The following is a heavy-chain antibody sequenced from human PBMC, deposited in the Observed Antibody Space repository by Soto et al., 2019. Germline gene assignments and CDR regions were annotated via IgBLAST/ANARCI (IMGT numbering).Heavy chain of an antibody. J-gene: IGHJ4*02. Sequence: EVQLVESGGGLVKPGGSLRLSCAASGFTFSNAWMSWVRQAPGKGLEWVGRIKSKTDGGTTDYAAPVKGRFTISRDDSKNTLYLQMNSLKTEDTAVYYCTTDLLLEWLRPFDYWGQGTLVTVSS. D-gene: IGHD3-3*01. V-gene: IGHV3-15*01. CDR3: TTDLLLEWLRPFDY. CDR2: IKSKTDGGTT. CDR1: GFTFSNAW.